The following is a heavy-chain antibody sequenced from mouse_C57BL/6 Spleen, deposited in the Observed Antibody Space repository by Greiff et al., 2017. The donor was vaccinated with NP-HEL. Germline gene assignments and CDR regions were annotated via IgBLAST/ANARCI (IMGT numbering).Heavy chain of an antibody. J-gene: IGHJ2*01. Sequence: QVQLQQPGAELVRPGSSVKLSCKASGYTFTSYWMDWVKQRPGQGLEWIGNIYPSDSETHYNQNFKDKATLTVDKSSSTAYMQLSSLTSEDSAVYYCASLHGGYFDYWGQGTTLTVSS. V-gene: IGHV1-61*01. CDR1: GYTFTSYW. CDR2: IYPSDSET. CDR3: ASLHGGYFDY.